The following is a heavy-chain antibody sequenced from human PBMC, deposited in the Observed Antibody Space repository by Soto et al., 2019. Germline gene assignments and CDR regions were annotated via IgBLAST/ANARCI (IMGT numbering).Heavy chain of an antibody. CDR3: ARGLRQRRYRPMGY. CDR1: GYTFTSYD. J-gene: IGHJ4*02. CDR2: MNPNSGNT. V-gene: IGHV1-8*01. Sequence: SVKVSCKASGYTFTSYDINWVRQATGQGLEWMGWMNPNSGNTGYAQKFQGRVTMTRNTSISTAYMELSSLRSEDTAVYYCARGLRQRRYRPMGYWGQGTLVTVSS. D-gene: IGHD6-25*01.